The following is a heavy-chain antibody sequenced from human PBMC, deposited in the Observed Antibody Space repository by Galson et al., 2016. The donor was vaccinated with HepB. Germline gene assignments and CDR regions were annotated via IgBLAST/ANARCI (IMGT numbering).Heavy chain of an antibody. D-gene: IGHD1-7*01. J-gene: IGHJ5*02. V-gene: IGHV3-74*01. CDR1: GFTLSSYW. CDR2: INGDGSDT. CDR3: SELYWLDP. Sequence: SLRLSCAASGFTLSSYWMHWVRQAPGKGLVWVSRINGDGSDTWYVDSVKGRFTISRDNAKNTLYLEMNSLRVEDTAVYYYSELYWLDPWGQGIRVTVSS.